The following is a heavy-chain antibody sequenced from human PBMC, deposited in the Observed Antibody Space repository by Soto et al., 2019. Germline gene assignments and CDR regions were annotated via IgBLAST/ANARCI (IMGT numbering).Heavy chain of an antibody. CDR2: IYPGASDT. V-gene: IGHV5-51*01. Sequence: GDSLKISCKGSGYSFASHWVAWVRQMPEKGLEWIGTIYPGASDTKYSSAFRGHVTISAVTSDSTAYLQWRSLEATDSAIYYCARYSGSYWHYQHFWGQGTLVTVFS. D-gene: IGHD1-26*01. CDR3: ARYSGSYWHYQHF. CDR1: GYSFASHW. J-gene: IGHJ4*02.